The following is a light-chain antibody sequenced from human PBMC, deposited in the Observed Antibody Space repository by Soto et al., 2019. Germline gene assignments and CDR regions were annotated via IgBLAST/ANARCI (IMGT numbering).Light chain of an antibody. Sequence: QSVLTQPASVSGSPGQSITISCTGTSSDVGGYNYVSWYQQHLGKAPKVMIYDVSNRPSGVSNRFSGSKSGNTASLTISGLQAEDEADYYCSSYTSSSTLVVFGGGTKLTVL. CDR1: SSDVGGYNY. V-gene: IGLV2-14*01. CDR3: SSYTSSSTLVV. CDR2: DVS. J-gene: IGLJ2*01.